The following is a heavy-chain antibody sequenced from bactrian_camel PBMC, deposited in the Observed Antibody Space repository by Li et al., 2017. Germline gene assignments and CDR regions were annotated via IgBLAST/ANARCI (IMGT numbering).Heavy chain of an antibody. CDR3: ARVRGVVAVGFVDY. D-gene: IGHD6*01. CDR1: GFIFSNYW. CDR2: IDSGGSTT. V-gene: IGHV3S1*01. J-gene: IGHJ4*01. Sequence: HVQLVESGGGLVQPGVSLRLSCAASGFIFSNYWMYWVRQAPGKGREWVASIDSGGSTTYYADSVKGRFTASRDNAQNTVYLQMNSLKPDDTAVYSCARVRGVVAVGFVDYWGQGTQVTVS.